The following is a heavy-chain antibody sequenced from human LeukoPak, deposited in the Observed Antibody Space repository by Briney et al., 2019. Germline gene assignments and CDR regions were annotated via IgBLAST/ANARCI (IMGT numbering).Heavy chain of an antibody. D-gene: IGHD3-9*01. Sequence: PPGGSLRLSCAASGFTFSSYAMSWVRQAPGKGLEWVSAISGSGGSTYYADSVKGRFTISRDNSNNTLYLQMNSLRAEDTAVYHCAKSWDFDWLLSYWGQGTLVTVSS. CDR2: ISGSGGST. CDR3: AKSWDFDWLLSY. V-gene: IGHV3-23*01. J-gene: IGHJ4*02. CDR1: GFTFSSYA.